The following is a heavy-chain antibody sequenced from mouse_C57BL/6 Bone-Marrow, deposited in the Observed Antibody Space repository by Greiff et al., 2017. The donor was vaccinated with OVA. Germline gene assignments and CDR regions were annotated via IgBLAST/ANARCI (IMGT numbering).Heavy chain of an antibody. CDR1: GFNIKDDY. V-gene: IGHV14-4*01. CDR2: IDPENGDT. J-gene: IGHJ3*01. Sequence: DVQLQESGAELVRPGASVKLSCTASGFNIKDDYMHWVKQRPEQGLEWIGWIDPENGDTEYASKFQGKATITADTSSNTAYLQLSSLTSEDTAVYYCTGATMVKGCAYWGQGTLVTVSA. CDR3: TGATMVKGCAY. D-gene: IGHD2-2*01.